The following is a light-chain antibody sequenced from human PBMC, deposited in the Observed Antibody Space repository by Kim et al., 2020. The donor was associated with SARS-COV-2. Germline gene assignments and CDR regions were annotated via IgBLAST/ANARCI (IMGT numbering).Light chain of an antibody. CDR3: MQSLEIPLT. CDR2: EVS. Sequence: PASMSCKSSQSPMHTNGKTYVYWYLQRAGQPPQLLIHEVSNRFSGVPDRFSGSASGTDFTLRISRVEAEDVGVYYCMQSLEIPLTFGQGTRLEIK. CDR1: QSPMHTNGKTY. J-gene: IGKJ5*01. V-gene: IGKV2D-29*01.